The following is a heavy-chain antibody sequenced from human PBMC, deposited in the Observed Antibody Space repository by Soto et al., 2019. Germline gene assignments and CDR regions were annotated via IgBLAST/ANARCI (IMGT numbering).Heavy chain of an antibody. D-gene: IGHD2-21*02. CDR2: SISGGNT. V-gene: IGHV3-23*01. CDR3: AKAPSSDINSGACSLRS. J-gene: IGHJ5*02. CDR1: GFTFSNYG. Sequence: EVQLLESGGGLVQPGGSLRLSCAASGFTFSNYGMSWVRQAPGKGLEWVSSISGGNTFYAGSVKGRFTISRDNSKTTLYLQMNSLTAEDTAVYYCAKAPSSDINSGACSLRSWGQGTLVTVSS.